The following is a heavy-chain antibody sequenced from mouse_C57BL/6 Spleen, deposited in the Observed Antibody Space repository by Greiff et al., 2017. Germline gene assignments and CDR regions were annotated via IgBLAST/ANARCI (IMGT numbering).Heavy chain of an antibody. CDR1: GYAFSSSW. J-gene: IGHJ1*03. CDR2: IYPGDGDT. Sequence: QVQLQQSGPELVKPGASVKISCKASGYAFSSSWMNWVKQRPGKGLEWIGRIYPGDGDTNYNGKFKGKATLTADKSSSTAYMQLSSLTSEDSAVYFCARHLVTTVVDRYFDVWGTGTTVTVSS. D-gene: IGHD1-1*01. V-gene: IGHV1-82*01. CDR3: ARHLVTTVVDRYFDV.